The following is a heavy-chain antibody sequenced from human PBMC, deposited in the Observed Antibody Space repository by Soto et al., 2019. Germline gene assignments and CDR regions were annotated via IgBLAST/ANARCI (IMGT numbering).Heavy chain of an antibody. CDR3: ARASTVVTDV. D-gene: IGHD4-17*01. Sequence: PSETLSLTCAVSGGSISSGGYSWSWIRQPPGKGLEWIGYIYHSGSTYYNPSLKSRVTISVDTSKNQLSLKLSSVTAADTAVYYCARASTVVTDVWGQGTTVTVSS. J-gene: IGHJ6*02. CDR2: IYHSGST. V-gene: IGHV4-30-2*05. CDR1: GGSISSGGYS.